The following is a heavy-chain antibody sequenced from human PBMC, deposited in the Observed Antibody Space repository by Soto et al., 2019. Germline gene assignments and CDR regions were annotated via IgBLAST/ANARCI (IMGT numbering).Heavy chain of an antibody. J-gene: IGHJ5*02. Sequence: SETRALTSTVSGSAISIKSLSWIRQPPGKGLEWIGYIYYSGSTNYNPSLKSRVTISVDTSKNQFSLKLSSVTAADKAAYYCARGRWFDPWGQGNLVTVSS. CDR3: ARGRWFDP. CDR1: GSAISIKS. CDR2: IYYSGST. V-gene: IGHV4-59*12.